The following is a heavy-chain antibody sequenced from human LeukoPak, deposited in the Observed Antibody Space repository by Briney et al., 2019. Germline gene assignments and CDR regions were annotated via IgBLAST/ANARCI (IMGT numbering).Heavy chain of an antibody. J-gene: IGHJ4*02. D-gene: IGHD2-2*01. CDR2: ISSSSSYI. CDR1: GFTFSSYS. CDR3: EGLLGYCSSASCRTFDY. Sequence: TGGSLRLSCAASGFTFSSYSMNWVRQAPGKGLEWVSSISSSSSYIYYADSVKGRFTISRDNAKNSLYLQMNSLRAEDTAVYYCEGLLGYCSSASCRTFDYWGQGTLVTVSS. V-gene: IGHV3-21*01.